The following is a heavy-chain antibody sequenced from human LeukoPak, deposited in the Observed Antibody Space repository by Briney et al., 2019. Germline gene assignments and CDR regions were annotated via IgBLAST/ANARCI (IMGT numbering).Heavy chain of an antibody. CDR3: AKPYSSSWYRRKFDY. CDR2: ISGSGGST. V-gene: IGHV3-23*01. D-gene: IGHD6-13*01. CDR1: GFTFSSYA. Sequence: PGGSLRLSCAASGFTFSSYAMSWVRQAPGKGLEWVSAISGSGGSTYYADSVKGRFTISRDNSKNTLYLQMSSLRAEDTAVYYCAKPYSSSWYRRKFDYWGQGILVTVSS. J-gene: IGHJ4*02.